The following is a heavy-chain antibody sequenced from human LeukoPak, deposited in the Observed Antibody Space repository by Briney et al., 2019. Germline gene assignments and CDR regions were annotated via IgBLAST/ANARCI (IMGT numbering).Heavy chain of an antibody. V-gene: IGHV3-23*01. CDR2: ISGSGGST. J-gene: IGHJ4*02. Sequence: PGGSLRLSCAASGFTFSSYAMSWVRQAPGKWLEWVSAISGSGGSTYYADSVKGRFTISRDNSKNTLYLQMNSLRAEDTAVYYCAKSILNDYGDYCPFDYWGQGTLVTVSS. CDR1: GFTFSSYA. CDR3: AKSILNDYGDYCPFDY. D-gene: IGHD4-17*01.